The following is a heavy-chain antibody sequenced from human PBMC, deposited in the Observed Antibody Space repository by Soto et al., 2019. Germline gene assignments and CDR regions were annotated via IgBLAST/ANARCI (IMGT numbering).Heavy chain of an antibody. V-gene: IGHV1-69*12. CDR2: IVPIVGTT. D-gene: IGHD5-12*01. CDR3: VRVVAIPGYPDH. CDR1: GGTFSSYA. Sequence: QVQLVQSGAEVRQPASSVKVSCKTSGGTFSSYAISWVRQAPGQGLEWMGGIVPIVGTTTYAQKFQGRVTVTAYEATSTAYMQLSRLRSDATAVYYCVRVVAIPGYPDHWGQGTLVTVSS. J-gene: IGHJ4*02.